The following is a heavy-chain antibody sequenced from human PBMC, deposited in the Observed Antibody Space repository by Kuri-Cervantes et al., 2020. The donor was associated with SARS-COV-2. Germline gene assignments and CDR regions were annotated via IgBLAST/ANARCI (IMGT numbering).Heavy chain of an antibody. V-gene: IGHV3-43D*03. CDR1: GFTFDDYA. CDR3: AKDMAAAAGTGADY. D-gene: IGHD6-13*01. CDR2: VSWDGGST. Sequence: GGSLRLSCAASGFTFDDYAMHWVRQAPGKGLEWVSLVSWDGGSTYYADSVKGRFTISRDNSKNSLYLQMNSLKTEDTALYYCAKDMAAAAGTGADYWGQGPWSPSPQ. J-gene: IGHJ4*02.